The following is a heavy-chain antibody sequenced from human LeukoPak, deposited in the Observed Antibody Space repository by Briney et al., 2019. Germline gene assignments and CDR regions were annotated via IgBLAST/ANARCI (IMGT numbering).Heavy chain of an antibody. CDR3: ANGYRYCSNTRCDFDY. CDR1: GFPLSSYG. D-gene: IGHD2-2*01. CDR2: ISTWGGSI. V-gene: IGHV3-23*01. Sequence: GGALSLFCALCGFPLSSYGMRWVRRAPGEGLEWVSAISTWGGSIFYADTAEARFTIARNNTTNTLYLQMNCLRVEDTAVYYCANGYRYCSNTRCDFDYWGQGTLATVS. J-gene: IGHJ4*02.